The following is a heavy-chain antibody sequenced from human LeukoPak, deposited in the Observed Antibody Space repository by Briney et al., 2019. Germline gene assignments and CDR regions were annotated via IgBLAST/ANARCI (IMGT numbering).Heavy chain of an antibody. D-gene: IGHD3-10*01. Sequence: ASVKVSCKASGYTFTVYYMHWVRQAPGQGLEWMGWINTYNGNTHYAQKLQGRVTMTTDTATSTAYMELRSLRSDDTAAYYCARDAPGLAYYYGLDVWGQGTTVTVSS. V-gene: IGHV1-18*04. J-gene: IGHJ6*02. CDR3: ARDAPGLAYYYGLDV. CDR2: INTYNGNT. CDR1: GYTFTVYY.